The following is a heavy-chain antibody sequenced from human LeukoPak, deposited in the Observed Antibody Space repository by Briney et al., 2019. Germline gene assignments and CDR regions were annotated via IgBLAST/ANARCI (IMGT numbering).Heavy chain of an antibody. V-gene: IGHV3-30*03. J-gene: IGHJ4*02. CDR3: EGDRVGDGNAYYFV. Sequence: GGSLRLSCAASGFTFSSYGMHWVRQAPGKGLEWVAVISYDGSNKYYADSVKGRFTISRDNSKNTLYLQMNSLRAEDTAVYYCEGDRVGDGNAYYFVGGQGTLVTVSS. CDR1: GFTFSSYG. D-gene: IGHD3-10*02. CDR2: ISYDGSNK.